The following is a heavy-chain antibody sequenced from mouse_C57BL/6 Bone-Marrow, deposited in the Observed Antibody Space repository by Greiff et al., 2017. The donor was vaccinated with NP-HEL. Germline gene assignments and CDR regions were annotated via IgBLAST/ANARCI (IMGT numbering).Heavy chain of an antibody. CDR3: AREVYGNYSWFAY. Sequence: DVQLQESGPVLVKPGPSVKISCKASGFTFTDYYMHWVKQSHGKSLEWIGLVYPYNGGTSYNQKFKGKATLTVDTSSSTAYMELNSLTSEDSAVYYCAREVYGNYSWFAYWGQGTLVTVSA. V-gene: IGHV1-36*01. D-gene: IGHD2-1*01. CDR1: GFTFTDYY. CDR2: VYPYNGGT. J-gene: IGHJ3*01.